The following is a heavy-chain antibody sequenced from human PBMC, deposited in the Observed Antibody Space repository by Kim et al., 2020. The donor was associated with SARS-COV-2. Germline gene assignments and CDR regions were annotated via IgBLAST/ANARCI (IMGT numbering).Heavy chain of an antibody. J-gene: IGHJ2*01. CDR3: ARDNKVVNWYFDL. V-gene: IGHV3-21*01. CDR2: ISSSSSYI. Sequence: GGSLRLSCAASGFTFSSYSMNWVRQAPGKGLEWVSSISSSSSYIYYADSVKGRFTISRDNAKNSLYLQMNSLRAEDTAVYYCARDNKVVNWYFDLWGRGTLVTVSS. CDR1: GFTFSSYS. D-gene: IGHD2-15*01.